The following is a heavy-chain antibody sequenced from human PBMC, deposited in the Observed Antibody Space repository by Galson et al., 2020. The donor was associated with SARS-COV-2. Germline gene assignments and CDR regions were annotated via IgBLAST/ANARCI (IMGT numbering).Heavy chain of an antibody. CDR1: GGSISSGGYY. J-gene: IGHJ6*02. CDR2: IYYSGST. Sequence: SETLSLTCTVSGGSISSGGYYWSWIRQHPGKGLEWIGYIYYSGSTYYNPSLKSRVTISVDTSKNQFSLKLSSVTAADTAVYYCARDHLVAATERKYYYYYYGMDVWGQGTTVTVSS. V-gene: IGHV4-31*03. CDR3: ARDHLVAATERKYYYYYYGMDV. D-gene: IGHD2-15*01.